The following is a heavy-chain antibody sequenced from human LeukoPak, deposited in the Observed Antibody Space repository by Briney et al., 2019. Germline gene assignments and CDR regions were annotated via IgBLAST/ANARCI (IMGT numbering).Heavy chain of an antibody. V-gene: IGHV3-30*02. D-gene: IGHD4-23*01. CDR2: IRYDGSNK. J-gene: IGHJ3*02. CDR1: GFTFSSYG. CDR3: AKDPYGGMHHDAFDI. Sequence: GGSLRLSCAASGFTFSSYGMHWVRQAPGKGLEWVAFIRYDGSNKYYADSVKGRFTISRDNSKNTLYLQMNSLRAEDTAVYYCAKDPYGGMHHDAFDIWGQGTMVTAFS.